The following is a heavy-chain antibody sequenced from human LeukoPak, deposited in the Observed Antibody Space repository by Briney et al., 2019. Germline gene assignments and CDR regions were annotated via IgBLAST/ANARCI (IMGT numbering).Heavy chain of an antibody. CDR1: GYTFTSYY. CDR3: ARDIPLLYYDSSGYYYRY. CDR2: INPSGGST. V-gene: IGHV1-46*01. Sequence: ASVKVSCKASGYTFTSYYMHWVRQAPGQGLEWMGIINPSGGSTSYAQKFQGRVTMTRDTSTSTAYMELRSLRSDDTAVYYCARDIPLLYYDSSGYYYRYWGQGTLVTVSS. D-gene: IGHD3-22*01. J-gene: IGHJ4*02.